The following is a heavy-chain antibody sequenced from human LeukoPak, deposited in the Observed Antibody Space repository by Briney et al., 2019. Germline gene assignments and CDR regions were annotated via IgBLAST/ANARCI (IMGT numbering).Heavy chain of an antibody. V-gene: IGHV1-69*06. CDR1: GGTFSSYA. D-gene: IGHD3-22*01. CDR3: AISPGGYDSSGYYVYWYFDY. J-gene: IGHJ4*02. CDR2: IIPIFGTA. Sequence: GASVKVSCKASGGTFSSYAISWVRQAPGQGLEWMGGIIPIFGTANYAQKFQGRVTITADKSTSTAYMELSSLRSEDTAVYYCAISPGGYDSSGYYVYWYFDYWGQGTLVTVSS.